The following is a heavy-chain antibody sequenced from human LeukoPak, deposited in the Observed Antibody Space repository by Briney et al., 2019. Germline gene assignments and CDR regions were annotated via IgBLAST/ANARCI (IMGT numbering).Heavy chain of an antibody. Sequence: GGSLRLSCAASGFTFSSYWVNWVRQAPGKGLEWVSSISSSSSYIYYADSVKGRFTISRDNAKNSLYLQMNSLRVEDTAVYYCASFGAFGTDAFDIWGQGTMVTVSS. CDR1: GFTFSSYW. CDR2: ISSSSSYI. CDR3: ASFGAFGTDAFDI. V-gene: IGHV3-21*01. D-gene: IGHD1-14*01. J-gene: IGHJ3*02.